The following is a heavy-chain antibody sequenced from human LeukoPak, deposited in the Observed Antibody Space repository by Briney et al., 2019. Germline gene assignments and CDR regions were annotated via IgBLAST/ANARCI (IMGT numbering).Heavy chain of an antibody. CDR1: GFTFSSYA. D-gene: IGHD6-13*01. Sequence: GGSLRLSCVASGFTFSSYAMSWVRQAPGKGLEWVSAISFSGGSTYYADFLKGRSTISRDNSNNTLSLQMNSLRADDTAVYHCAKGPPRPTIAAAEFEYWGQGTLVTVSS. CDR3: AKGPPRPTIAAAEFEY. CDR2: ISFSGGST. V-gene: IGHV3-23*01. J-gene: IGHJ4*02.